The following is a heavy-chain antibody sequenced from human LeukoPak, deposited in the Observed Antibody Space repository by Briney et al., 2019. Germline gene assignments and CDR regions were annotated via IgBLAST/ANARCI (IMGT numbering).Heavy chain of an antibody. J-gene: IGHJ5*02. CDR2: INEEGREE. D-gene: IGHD6-19*01. CDR3: AREEGRYSSGWYFWFDP. V-gene: IGHV3-7*01. Sequence: GGSLRLSCAASGFSFSKYWMTWVRQAPGKGLEWVANINEEGREEYYVDSVKGRFTISRDNAKNSLYLQLNSLRAEDTAVYYCAREEGRYSSGWYFWFDPWGQGTLVTVSS. CDR1: GFSFSKYW.